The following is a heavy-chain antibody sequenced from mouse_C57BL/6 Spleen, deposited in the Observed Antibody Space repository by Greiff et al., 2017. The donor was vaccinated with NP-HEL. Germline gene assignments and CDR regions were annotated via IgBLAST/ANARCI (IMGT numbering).Heavy chain of an antibody. CDR3: TRSHYYGSSYGDWYFDV. D-gene: IGHD1-1*01. Sequence: EVQGVESGTVLARPGASVKMSCKTSGYTFTSYWMHWVKQRPGQGLEWIGAIYPGNSDTSYNQKFKGKAKLTAVTSASTAYMELSSLTNEDSAVYYCTRSHYYGSSYGDWYFDVWGTGTTVTVSS. CDR2: IYPGNSDT. J-gene: IGHJ1*03. CDR1: GYTFTSYW. V-gene: IGHV1-5*01.